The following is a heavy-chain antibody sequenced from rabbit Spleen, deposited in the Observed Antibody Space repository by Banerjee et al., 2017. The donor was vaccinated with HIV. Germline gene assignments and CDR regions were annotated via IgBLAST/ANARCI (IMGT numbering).Heavy chain of an antibody. Sequence: QEQLVESGGGLVQPGGSLKLSCTASGFSFSNKAVMCWVRQAQGKGLEWIACINAITGKAVYASWAKGRFTFSKTSSTTVTLQMTSLTAADTATYFCARDTSSSFSSYGMDLWGPGTLVTVS. D-gene: IGHD1-1*01. V-gene: IGHV1S45*01. CDR1: GFSFSNKAV. J-gene: IGHJ6*01. CDR2: INAITGKA. CDR3: ARDTSSSFSSYGMDL.